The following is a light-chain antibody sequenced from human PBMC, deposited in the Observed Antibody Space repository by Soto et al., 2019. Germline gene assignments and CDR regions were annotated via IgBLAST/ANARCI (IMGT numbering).Light chain of an antibody. CDR2: GAS. Sequence: EIALTQSPATLSLSPGERATISCRASQSVSSSYLAWYQQKPGQAPRLLIYGASSRATGIPDRFSGSGSGTDFTLTISRLEPEDFAVYYCQQYGSSRRTFGQGTKVDI. CDR1: QSVSSSY. J-gene: IGKJ1*01. CDR3: QQYGSSRRT. V-gene: IGKV3-20*01.